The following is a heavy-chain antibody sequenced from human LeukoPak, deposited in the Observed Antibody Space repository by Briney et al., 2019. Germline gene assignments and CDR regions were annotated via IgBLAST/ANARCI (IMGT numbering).Heavy chain of an antibody. V-gene: IGHV1-69-2*01. CDR1: GYTFTDYY. J-gene: IGHJ4*02. CDR3: ATGLMVGPDFDY. CDR2: VDPEDGET. Sequence: ASVKVSCKVSGYTFTDYYMHWVQQAPGKGLEWMGLVDPEDGETIYAEKFQGRVTITADTSTDTAYMELSSLRSEDTAVYYCATGLMVGPDFDYWGQGTLVTVSS. D-gene: IGHD1-26*01.